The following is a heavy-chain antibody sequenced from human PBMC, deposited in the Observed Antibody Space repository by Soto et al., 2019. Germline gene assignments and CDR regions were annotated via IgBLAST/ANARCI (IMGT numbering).Heavy chain of an antibody. CDR2: ISRSSTGI. J-gene: IGHJ6*02. V-gene: IGHV3-48*02. D-gene: IGHD3-10*01. Sequence: EVQLVESGGGLVQPGGSLRLSCAASGFTFSLYSMSWVRQAPGKGLEWVSYISRSSTGIHYADSVKGRFTISRDDATNQRHLQINSLRDGDTAVYYCARAVTWGLDFWGQGTTVSISS. CDR1: GFTFSLYS. CDR3: ARAVTWGLDF.